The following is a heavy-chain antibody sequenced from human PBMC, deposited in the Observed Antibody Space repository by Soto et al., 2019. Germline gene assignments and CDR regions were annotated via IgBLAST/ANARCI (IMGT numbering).Heavy chain of an antibody. CDR3: AKDGLRYFDGVGYFDY. CDR1: GFTFSSYG. CDR2: ISYDGSNK. Sequence: GGSLRLSCAASGFTFSSYGMHWVRQAPGKGLEWVAVISYDGSNKYYADSVKGRFTISRDNSKNTLYLQMNSLRAEDTAVYYCAKDGLRYFDGVGYFDYWGQGTLVTV. V-gene: IGHV3-30*18. J-gene: IGHJ4*02. D-gene: IGHD3-9*01.